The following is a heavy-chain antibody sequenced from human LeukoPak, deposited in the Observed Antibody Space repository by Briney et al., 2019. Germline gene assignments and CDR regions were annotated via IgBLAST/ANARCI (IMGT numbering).Heavy chain of an antibody. J-gene: IGHJ1*01. Sequence: GGSLRLSCAASGFTFSSYSMNWVRQAPGKGLEWVSSISSSSSYIYYADSVKGRFTISRDNAKNSLYLQMNSLRAEDTAVYYCARIGDSSGYSEYFHHWGQGTLVTVSS. V-gene: IGHV3-21*01. CDR1: GFTFSSYS. CDR2: ISSSSSYI. CDR3: ARIGDSSGYSEYFHH. D-gene: IGHD3-22*01.